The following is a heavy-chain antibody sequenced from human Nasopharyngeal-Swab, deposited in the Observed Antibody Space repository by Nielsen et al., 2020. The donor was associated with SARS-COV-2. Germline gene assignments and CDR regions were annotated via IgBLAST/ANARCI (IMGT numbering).Heavy chain of an antibody. V-gene: IGHV5-51*01. J-gene: IGHJ4*02. CDR3: AWKSSGWYGSYDY. D-gene: IGHD6-19*01. CDR1: GYSFTTYW. Sequence: GGSLRLSCQGSGYSFTTYWIAWVRQMPGKGLEWMGIIYPGDSDTRYSPSFQGQVTISADKSISTAYLQWGSLKASDTAMYYCAWKSSGWYGSYDYWGQGTLVTVSS. CDR2: IYPGDSDT.